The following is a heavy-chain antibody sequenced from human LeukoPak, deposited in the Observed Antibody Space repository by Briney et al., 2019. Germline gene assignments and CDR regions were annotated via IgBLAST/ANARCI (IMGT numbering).Heavy chain of an antibody. V-gene: IGHV1-2*02. CDR1: GYTFTGYY. CDR2: INPNSGGT. D-gene: IGHD6-19*01. CDR3: ARSPSYPVVGIKGDDY. J-gene: IGHJ4*02. Sequence: ASVKVSCKASGYTFTGYYMHWVRQAPGQGLEWMGWINPNSGGTNYAQKFQGRVTMTRDTSISTAYMELSRLRSDDTAVYYCARSPSYPVVGIKGDDYWGQGTLVTVSS.